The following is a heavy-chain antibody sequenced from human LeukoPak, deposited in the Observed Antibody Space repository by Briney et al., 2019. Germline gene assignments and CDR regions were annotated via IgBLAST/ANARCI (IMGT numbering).Heavy chain of an antibody. V-gene: IGHV3-48*01. D-gene: IGHD3-16*01. CDR2: ISSSSSTI. Sequence: GGSLRLSCAASGFTFSSYSMNWVRQAPGKGLEWVSYISSSSSTIYYADSVKGRFTISRDNSKNTLYLQMNSLRAEDTAVYYCAKRRGTYYYMDVWGKGTTVTISS. CDR1: GFTFSSYS. CDR3: AKRRGTYYYMDV. J-gene: IGHJ6*03.